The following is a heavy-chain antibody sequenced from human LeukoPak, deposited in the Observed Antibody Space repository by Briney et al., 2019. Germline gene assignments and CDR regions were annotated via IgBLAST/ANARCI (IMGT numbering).Heavy chain of an antibody. CDR2: ISSSSSTI. CDR1: RFTFSYYV. V-gene: IGHV3-48*04. CDR3: AEEYYDSVSTLK. J-gene: IGHJ4*02. D-gene: IGHD3-10*01. Sequence: GGGVRLSFVACRFTFSYYVISLLGQAPGKGREWVSYISSSSSTIYYPAPVKGRSTISRNNAKNSLYLQMTSLRAEDTALFYCAEEYYDSVSTLKWGQGTLVTVSS.